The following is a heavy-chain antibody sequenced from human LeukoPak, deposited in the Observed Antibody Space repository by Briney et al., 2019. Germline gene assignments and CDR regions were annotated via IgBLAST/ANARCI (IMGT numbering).Heavy chain of an antibody. J-gene: IGHJ3*02. CDR3: ARAPPPYDILTKGDAFDI. Sequence: SVKVSCKASGGTFSSYAISWVRQAPGQGLEWMGGIIPIFGTANYAQKLQGRVTMTTDTSTSTAYMELRSLRSDDTAVYYCARAPPPYDILTKGDAFDIWGQGTMVTVSS. D-gene: IGHD3-9*01. CDR2: IIPIFGTA. CDR1: GGTFSSYA. V-gene: IGHV1-69*05.